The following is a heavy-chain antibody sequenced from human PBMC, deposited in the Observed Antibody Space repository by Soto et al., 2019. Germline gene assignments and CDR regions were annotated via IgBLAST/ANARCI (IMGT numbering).Heavy chain of an antibody. Sequence: SETLSLTCAVSGGAMSSGGYSWNWIRQPPGKGLEWLGHIFHSGNTNYNPSLKSRVTISVDKSKNQFSLRLSSVTAADTAVYYCAASYQLALEGSWFDPWGPGTLVTVSS. CDR2: IFHSGNT. CDR3: AASYQLALEGSWFDP. D-gene: IGHD3-10*01. J-gene: IGHJ5*02. CDR1: GGAMSSGGYS. V-gene: IGHV4-30-2*01.